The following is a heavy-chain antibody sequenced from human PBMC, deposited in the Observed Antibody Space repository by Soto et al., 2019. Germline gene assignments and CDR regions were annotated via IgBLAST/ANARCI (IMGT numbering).Heavy chain of an antibody. Sequence: QVQLVQSGAEVKKPGASVKVSCMASGYTFTGYFMHWVRQAPGQGLEWMGWINPNSGGTNYAQKFQGWVTMTRDTSISTAYMELSRLRSDDTAVYYCARVSGLPDYYYGMDVWGQGTTVTVSS. V-gene: IGHV1-2*04. CDR2: INPNSGGT. J-gene: IGHJ6*02. CDR3: ARVSGLPDYYYGMDV. CDR1: GYTFTGYF.